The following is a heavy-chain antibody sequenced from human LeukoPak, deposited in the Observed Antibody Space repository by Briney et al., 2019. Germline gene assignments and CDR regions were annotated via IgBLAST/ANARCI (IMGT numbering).Heavy chain of an antibody. CDR1: GFTFSSYS. D-gene: IGHD3-22*01. CDR3: ARDYYDSSGYYEPGAFDI. CDR2: ISSSSSYI. V-gene: IGHV3-21*01. J-gene: IGHJ3*02. Sequence: GGSLRLSCAASGFTFSSYSMNWVRQAPGKGLEWVSSISSSSSYIYYADSVKGRFTISRDNAKNSLYLQMNSLRAEDTAVYYCARDYYDSSGYYEPGAFDIWGQGTIVTVSS.